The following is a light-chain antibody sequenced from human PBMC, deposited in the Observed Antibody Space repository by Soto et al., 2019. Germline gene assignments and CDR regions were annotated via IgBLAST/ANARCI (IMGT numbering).Light chain of an antibody. V-gene: IGLV1-47*02. CDR1: SSNIGTNY. CDR2: SNN. J-gene: IGLJ2*01. Sequence: QSVLTQPPSASGTPGQRVTISCFGSSSNIGTNYVYWYQQLPGTAPKLLIYSNNQRPSGVPDRFSGSKSGTSASLAISGLRSEDEADYYCAAWDDSLRGPVFGGGTQLTVL. CDR3: AAWDDSLRGPV.